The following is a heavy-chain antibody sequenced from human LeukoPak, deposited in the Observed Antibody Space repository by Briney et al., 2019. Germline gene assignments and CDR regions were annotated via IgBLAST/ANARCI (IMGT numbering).Heavy chain of an antibody. CDR3: ARSNYGGYSSSWYSYYYYMDV. D-gene: IGHD6-13*01. CDR1: GYTFTRYD. Sequence: ASVKVSCKASGYTFTRYDINWVRQATGQGLEWMGWMNPNSGNTGYAQKCQGRVTVTRNTSISTAYMELSSLRSEDTAVYYCARSNYGGYSSSWYSYYYYMDVWGKGTTVTVSS. CDR2: MNPNSGNT. V-gene: IGHV1-8*01. J-gene: IGHJ6*03.